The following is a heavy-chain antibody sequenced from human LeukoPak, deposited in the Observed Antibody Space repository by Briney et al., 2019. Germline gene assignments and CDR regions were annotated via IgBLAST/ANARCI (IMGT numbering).Heavy chain of an antibody. CDR2: IHTSGST. CDR3: AREGSMTARPFVSIDY. CDR1: GGFIRTYY. V-gene: IGHV4-4*07. Sequence: SETLSLTCTVSGGFIRTYYWSWIRQPAGKGLEWIGRIHTSGSTDYNPSLESRVSMSVDTSKNHFSLKLRSVTAADTAVYYCAREGSMTARPFVSIDYWGQGTLVTVSS. J-gene: IGHJ4*02. D-gene: IGHD6-6*01.